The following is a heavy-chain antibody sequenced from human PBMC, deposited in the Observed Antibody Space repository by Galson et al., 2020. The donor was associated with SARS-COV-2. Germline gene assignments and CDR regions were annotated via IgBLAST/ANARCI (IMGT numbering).Heavy chain of an antibody. Sequence: ASVKVSCKVSGYTLTELSMHWVRQAPGKGLEWMGGFDPEDGETIYAQKFQGRVTMTEDTSTDTAYMELSSLRSEDTAVYYCATGGGSSWYDYGLVNWFDPWGQGTLVTVSS. J-gene: IGHJ5*02. V-gene: IGHV1-24*01. CDR2: FDPEDGET. CDR3: ATGGGSSWYDYGLVNWFDP. D-gene: IGHD6-13*01. CDR1: GYTLTELS.